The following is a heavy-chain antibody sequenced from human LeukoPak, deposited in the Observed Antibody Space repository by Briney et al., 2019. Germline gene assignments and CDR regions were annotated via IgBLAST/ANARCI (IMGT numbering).Heavy chain of an antibody. CDR1: GGSISGYY. D-gene: IGHD6-19*01. CDR3: ARDGGSGWYNY. J-gene: IGHJ4*02. V-gene: IGHV4-4*07. Sequence: SETLPLTCTVSGGSISGYYWSWIRQPAGKGLEWIGRIHTTGSTNYNPSLKSRVTMSVDTSKNHFSLKLSSVTAADTAVYYCARDGGSGWYNYWGQGTLVTVSS. CDR2: IHTTGST.